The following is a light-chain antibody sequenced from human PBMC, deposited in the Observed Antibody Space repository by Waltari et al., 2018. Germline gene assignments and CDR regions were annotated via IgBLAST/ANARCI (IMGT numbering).Light chain of an antibody. CDR3: SSYTTSGTWV. CDR1: SRALGGYNY. J-gene: IGLJ3*02. CDR2: HLN. V-gene: IGLV2-14*03. Sequence: QSALTQPASVSGSPGQSITISCTGTSRALGGYNYVSWCQPHPAKAPNPVIYHLNNRPSGVSNRFSGSKSGNTASLTIAGLQTEDEADYYCSSYTTSGTWVFGGGTKLAVL.